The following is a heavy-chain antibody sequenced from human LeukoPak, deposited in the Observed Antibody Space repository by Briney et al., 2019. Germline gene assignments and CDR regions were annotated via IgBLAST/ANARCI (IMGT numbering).Heavy chain of an antibody. D-gene: IGHD3-10*01. Sequence: PSETLSLTCAVYGGSFSGYYWSWIRQPPGKGLEWIGEINHSGSTNYNPSLKSRVTISVDTFKNQFSLKLSSVTAADTAVYYCARRTMVRGVIARPAFDYWGQGTLVTVSS. CDR2: INHSGST. CDR1: GGSFSGYY. J-gene: IGHJ4*02. V-gene: IGHV4-34*01. CDR3: ARRTMVRGVIARPAFDY.